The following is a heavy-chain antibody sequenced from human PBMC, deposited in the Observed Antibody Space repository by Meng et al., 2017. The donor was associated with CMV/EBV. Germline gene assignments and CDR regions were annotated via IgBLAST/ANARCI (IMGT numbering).Heavy chain of an antibody. Sequence: GGSLRLSCAASGFTFSSYSMNWVRQAPGKGLEWVSSISSSSSYIYYADSVKRRFTISIDNAKNSLYLQMNILRAEDTAVYYCARDLFELAPPHCSSTSCHNEGYYYYGMDVWGQGTTVTVSS. V-gene: IGHV3-21*01. CDR3: ARDLFELAPPHCSSTSCHNEGYYYYGMDV. CDR2: ISSSSSYI. CDR1: GFTFSSYS. J-gene: IGHJ6*02. D-gene: IGHD2-2*01.